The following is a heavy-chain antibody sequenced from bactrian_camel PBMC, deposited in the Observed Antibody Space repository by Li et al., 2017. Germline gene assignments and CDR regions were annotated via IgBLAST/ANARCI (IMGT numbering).Heavy chain of an antibody. CDR3: AAGRTPCWGEVLAAGAHKY. J-gene: IGHJ4*01. Sequence: VQLVESGGGSVQAGGSLKLSCVASGRTYCMGWFRQAPGKEREGIAGITAGNISSYADSVKGRFIISRDNAKNTLSLQMNSLKPEDTAMYYCAAGRTPCWGEVLAAGAHKYWGQGTQVTVS. V-gene: IGHV3S53*01. D-gene: IGHD5*01. CDR1: GRTYCM. CDR2: ITAGNIS.